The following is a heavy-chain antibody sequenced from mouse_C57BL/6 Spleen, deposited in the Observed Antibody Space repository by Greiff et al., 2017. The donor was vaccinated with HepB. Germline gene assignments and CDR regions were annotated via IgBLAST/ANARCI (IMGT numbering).Heavy chain of an antibody. Sequence: VQLQQSGPELVKPGASVKISCKASGYAFSSSWMNWVKQRPGKGLEWTGRIYPGDGDTNYNGKFKGKATLTADKSSSTAYMQLSSLTSEDSAVYFCARVIITTVVATDYFDYWGQGTTLTVSS. D-gene: IGHD1-1*01. CDR1: GYAFSSSW. V-gene: IGHV1-82*01. J-gene: IGHJ2*01. CDR2: IYPGDGDT. CDR3: ARVIITTVVATDYFDY.